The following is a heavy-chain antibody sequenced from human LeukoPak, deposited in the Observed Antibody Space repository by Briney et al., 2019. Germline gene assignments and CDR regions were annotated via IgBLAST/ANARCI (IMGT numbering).Heavy chain of an antibody. Sequence: PSETLSLTCIVSGGSISSSIYYWAWVRQPPGKGLEWIGEINHSGSTNYNPSLKSRVTISVDTSKNQFSLKLSSVTAADTAVYYCARAMYSSSWFDYYYYGMDVWGQGTTVTVSS. J-gene: IGHJ6*02. CDR2: INHSGST. D-gene: IGHD6-13*01. V-gene: IGHV4-39*07. CDR1: GGSISSSIYY. CDR3: ARAMYSSSWFDYYYYGMDV.